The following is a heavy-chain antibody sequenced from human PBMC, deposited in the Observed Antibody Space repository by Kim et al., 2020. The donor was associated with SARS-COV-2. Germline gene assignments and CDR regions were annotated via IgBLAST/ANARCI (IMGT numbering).Heavy chain of an antibody. CDR1: GGSFSGYY. D-gene: IGHD5-12*01. Sequence: SETLSLTCAVYGGSFSGYYWSWIRQPPVKGLEWIGEINHSGSTNYNPSLKSRVTISVDTSKNQFSLKLSSVTAADTAVYYCARGFGGYSFDYWGQGTLVTVSS. J-gene: IGHJ4*02. CDR2: INHSGST. V-gene: IGHV4-34*01. CDR3: ARGFGGYSFDY.